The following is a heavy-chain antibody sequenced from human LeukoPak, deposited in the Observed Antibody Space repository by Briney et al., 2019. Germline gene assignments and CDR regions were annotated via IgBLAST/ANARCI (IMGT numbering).Heavy chain of an antibody. V-gene: IGHV3-9*01. CDR1: GFTFDDYA. D-gene: IGHD6-19*01. Sequence: SGGSLRLSCAASGFTFDDYAMHWVRQAPGKGLEWVSGISWNSGSIGYADSVKGRFTISRDNAKNSLYLQMNSLRAEDAALYYCAKDILPSIAVAGFDYWGQGTLVTVSS. J-gene: IGHJ4*02. CDR3: AKDILPSIAVAGFDY. CDR2: ISWNSGSI.